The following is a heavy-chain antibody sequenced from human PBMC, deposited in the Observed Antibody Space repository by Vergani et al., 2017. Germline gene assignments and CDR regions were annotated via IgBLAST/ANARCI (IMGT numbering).Heavy chain of an antibody. J-gene: IGHJ4*02. V-gene: IGHV7-4-1*01. D-gene: IGHD6-19*01. CDR3: AGAKRGRLAVGATDS. CDR1: GYSFNNSA. Sequence: QEQLVQSGSELKKPGASVKVSCKASGYSFNNSAIHWVRQAPGQGLEWMGWINPTTGNPTYARAFTGRFVFSLDTSISTAYLQIGSLNAEDTAVYFGAGAKRGRLAVGATDSWGQGTLLTVSS. CDR2: INPTTGNP.